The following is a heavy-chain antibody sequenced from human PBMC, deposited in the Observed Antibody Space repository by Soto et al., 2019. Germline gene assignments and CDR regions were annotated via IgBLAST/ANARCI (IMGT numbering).Heavy chain of an antibody. D-gene: IGHD1-1*01. V-gene: IGHV3-21*06. J-gene: IGHJ4*03. CDR3: ACKSEDLTSNCHC. Sequence: GGSLRLSCAASGFTFTRYSMNWVRQAPGKGLEWVSSISSTTNYIYYGDSMKGRFTISRDNAKNSLYLERNSLRAEETAVYYCACKSEDLTSNCHCWGRGTRFAVAS. CDR1: GFTFTRYS. CDR2: ISSTTNYI.